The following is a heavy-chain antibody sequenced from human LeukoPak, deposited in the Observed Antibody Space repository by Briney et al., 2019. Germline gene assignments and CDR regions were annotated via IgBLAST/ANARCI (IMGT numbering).Heavy chain of an antibody. CDR2: IYSGGST. Sequence: GGSLRLSCAASGFTVSSNYMSSVRQAPGKGLEWVSVIYSGGSTYYADSVKGRFTISRDNSMNTLYLQMNSLRAEDTAVYYCARRCSGGSCYSVGAFDIWGQGTMVTVSS. CDR3: ARRCSGGSCYSVGAFDI. J-gene: IGHJ3*02. V-gene: IGHV3-53*01. D-gene: IGHD2-15*01. CDR1: GFTVSSNY.